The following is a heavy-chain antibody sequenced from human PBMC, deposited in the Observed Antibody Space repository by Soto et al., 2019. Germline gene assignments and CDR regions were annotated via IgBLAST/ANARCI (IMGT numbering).Heavy chain of an antibody. J-gene: IGHJ6*02. CDR1: GYMFTGYD. Sequence: GASVKVSCKASGYMFTGYDMHWVRQAPGQGFEWMGWINPNSGVTNYGQKFQGRVTMTRDLTISTAYMELSGLRSDDTAVYYCAREVTMVRGARVYGMDVWGQGTTVTVSS. D-gene: IGHD3-10*01. CDR3: AREVTMVRGARVYGMDV. V-gene: IGHV1-2*02. CDR2: INPNSGVT.